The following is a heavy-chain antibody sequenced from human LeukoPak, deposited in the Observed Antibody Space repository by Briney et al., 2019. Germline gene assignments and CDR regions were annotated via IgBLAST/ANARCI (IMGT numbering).Heavy chain of an antibody. CDR3: AKGKFPTSSSWADY. D-gene: IGHD6-13*01. CDR1: GFTFSSYA. J-gene: IGHJ4*02. V-gene: IGHV3-23*01. CDR2: ISASGGST. Sequence: GGSLRLSCAASGFTFSSYAMSWVRQAPGKGLEWVSTISASGGSTYYADSVKGRFTISRDNSKNTLYLQMNSLRAEDTAVYYCAKGKFPTSSSWADYWGQGTLVTVSS.